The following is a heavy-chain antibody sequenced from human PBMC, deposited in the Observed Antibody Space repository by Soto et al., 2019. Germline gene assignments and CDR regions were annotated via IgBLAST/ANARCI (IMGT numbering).Heavy chain of an antibody. CDR1: GFTFSSYG. CDR2: ISYDGSNK. D-gene: IGHD6-13*01. V-gene: IGHV3-30*18. Sequence: GGSLRLSCAASGFTFSSYGMHWVRQAPGKGLEWVAVISYDGSNKYYADSVKGRFTISRDNSKNTLYLQMNSLRAEDTAVYYCAKDIALYYYGMDVWGQGTTVTVSS. J-gene: IGHJ6*02. CDR3: AKDIALYYYGMDV.